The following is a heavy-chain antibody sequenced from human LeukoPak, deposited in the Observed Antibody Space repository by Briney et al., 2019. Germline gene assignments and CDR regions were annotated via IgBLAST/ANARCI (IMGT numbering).Heavy chain of an antibody. J-gene: IGHJ4*02. D-gene: IGHD6-13*01. V-gene: IGHV3-23*01. Sequence: PGGSLRLSCAASGFTFNNYAMTWVRQAPGKGLEGVSAISGSGGSTYYADSVQGRFSISRDNSRNTLYLQMSSLRAEDTAVYYCAKGPQQQLVTYFDYWGQGTLVTVSS. CDR1: GFTFNNYA. CDR2: ISGSGGST. CDR3: AKGPQQQLVTYFDY.